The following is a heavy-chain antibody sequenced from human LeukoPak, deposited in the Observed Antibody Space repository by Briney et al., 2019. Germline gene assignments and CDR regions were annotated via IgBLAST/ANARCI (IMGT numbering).Heavy chain of an antibody. Sequence: SVKVSCKASGGTFSSYAISWVRQAPGQGLEWMGRIIPILGIANYAQKFQGRVTMTRDTSTSTVYMELSSLRSEDTAVYYCARVGGSYKYNWFDPWGQGTLVTGSS. J-gene: IGHJ5*02. D-gene: IGHD1-26*01. CDR2: IIPILGIA. V-gene: IGHV1-69*04. CDR3: ARVGGSYKYNWFDP. CDR1: GGTFSSYA.